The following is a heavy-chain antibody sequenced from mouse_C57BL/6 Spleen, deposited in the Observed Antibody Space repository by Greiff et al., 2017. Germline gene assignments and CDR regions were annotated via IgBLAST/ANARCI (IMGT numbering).Heavy chain of an antibody. V-gene: IGHV5-6*01. J-gene: IGHJ2*01. CDR3: ARLCDAYYFDY. CDR2: ISSGGSYT. Sequence: EVQVVESGGDLVKPGGSLKLSCAASGFTFSSYGMSWVRQTPDKRLEWVATISSGGSYTYYPDSVKGRFTISRDNAKNTLYLQMSSLKSEDTAMYYCARLCDAYYFDYWGQGTTLTVSS. D-gene: IGHD2-3*01. CDR1: GFTFSSYG.